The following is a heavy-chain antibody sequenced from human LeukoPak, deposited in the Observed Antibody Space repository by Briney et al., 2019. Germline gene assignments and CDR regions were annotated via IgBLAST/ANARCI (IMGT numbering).Heavy chain of an antibody. CDR1: GLTFSNYN. CDR3: TRRWGYCSGGSCSYYFDY. CDR2: IRSKANSYAT. D-gene: IGHD2-15*01. J-gene: IGHJ4*02. Sequence: GGSLRLSCAASGLTFSNYNMNCGREAFGEGLEWVGRIRSKANSYATAYAAWVKGRFTIARDDSKNTAYLQMNSLKTEDTAVSYCTRRWGYCSGGSCSYYFDYWGQGTLVTVSS. V-gene: IGHV3-73*01.